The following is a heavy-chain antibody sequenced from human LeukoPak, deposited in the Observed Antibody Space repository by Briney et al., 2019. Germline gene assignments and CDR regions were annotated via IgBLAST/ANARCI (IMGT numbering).Heavy chain of an antibody. J-gene: IGHJ5*02. CDR2: INHSGST. CDR1: GGSFSGYY. CDR3: ARALGYCSSTSCSTFDP. D-gene: IGHD2-2*01. Sequence: SETLSLTCAVYGGSFSGYYWSWIRQPPGKGLEWIGEINHSGSTNYNPSLKGRVTISVDTSKNQFSLKLSSVTAADTAVYYCARALGYCSSTSCSTFDPWGQGTLVTVSS. V-gene: IGHV4-34*01.